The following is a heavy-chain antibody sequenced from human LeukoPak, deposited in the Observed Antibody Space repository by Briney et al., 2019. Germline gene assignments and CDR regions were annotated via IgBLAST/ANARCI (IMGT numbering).Heavy chain of an antibody. CDR2: IYYSGST. D-gene: IGHD3-16*01. CDR3: ARALLWRHRLFDY. Sequence: SETLSLTCTVSGGSISSYYWSWIRQPPGKGLEWIGYIYYSGSTNYTPSLKSRVTISVDTSKNQFSLKLSSVTAANTAVYYCARALLWRHRLFDYWGQGTLVTVSS. CDR1: GGSISSYY. V-gene: IGHV4-59*01. J-gene: IGHJ4*02.